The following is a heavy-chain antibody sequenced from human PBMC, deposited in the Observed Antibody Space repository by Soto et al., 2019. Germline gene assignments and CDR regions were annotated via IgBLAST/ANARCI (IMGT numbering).Heavy chain of an antibody. D-gene: IGHD2-2*01. CDR1: GGSISSYY. V-gene: IGHV4-59*01. Sequence: QVQLQESGPGLVKPSETLSLTCTVSGGSISSYYWSWIRQPPGKGLEWIGYIYYSGSTNYNPSLKSRVTISVDTSKNQFSLKLSSVTAADTAVYYCARSSRLPVVPAAMPYHPWFDPWGQGTLVTVSS. CDR3: ARSSRLPVVPAAMPYHPWFDP. J-gene: IGHJ5*02. CDR2: IYYSGST.